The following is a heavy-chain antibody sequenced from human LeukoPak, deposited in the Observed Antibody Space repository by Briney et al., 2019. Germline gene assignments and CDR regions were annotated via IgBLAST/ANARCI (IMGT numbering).Heavy chain of an antibody. J-gene: IGHJ3*02. V-gene: IGHV4-61*01. D-gene: IGHD2/OR15-2a*01. CDR2: IYYSGST. Sequence: SETLSLTCTVSGGSVSSGSYYWSWIRQPPGKGLEWIGYIYYSGSTNYNPSLKSRVTISVDTSKNQFSLKLSSVTAADTAVYYCARGSFSAFDIWGQGTMVTVSS. CDR1: GGSVSSGSYY. CDR3: ARGSFSAFDI.